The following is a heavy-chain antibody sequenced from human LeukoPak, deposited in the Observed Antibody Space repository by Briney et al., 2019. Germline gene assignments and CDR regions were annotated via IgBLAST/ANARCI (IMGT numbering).Heavy chain of an antibody. D-gene: IGHD6-6*01. J-gene: IGHJ4*02. Sequence: GGSLRLSCAASGFTFSDYYMNWLRQAPGKGLEWVSYISSSASTIYYADPVKGRFTISRDNAKNSLFLQMNSLRAEDTAVYYWARRAARPPYFDYWGQGTLVTVSS. CDR1: GFTFSDYY. V-gene: IGHV3-11*04. CDR3: ARRAARPPYFDY. CDR2: ISSSASTI.